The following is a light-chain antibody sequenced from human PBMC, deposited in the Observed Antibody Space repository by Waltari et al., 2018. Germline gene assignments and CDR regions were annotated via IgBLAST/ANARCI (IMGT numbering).Light chain of an antibody. V-gene: IGKV4-1*01. CDR1: QNFLYNSNTKYY. Sequence: IVLTQSPDSLVVSLGERATIHCKASQNFLYNSNTKYYLGRYQQKPGQPPNLLIYWASTRESGVPDRFSGTGSGTDFTLTISSLQAEDVAVYYCHQYFSPHWTFGQGTKVEIK. CDR2: WAS. J-gene: IGKJ1*01. CDR3: HQYFSPHWT.